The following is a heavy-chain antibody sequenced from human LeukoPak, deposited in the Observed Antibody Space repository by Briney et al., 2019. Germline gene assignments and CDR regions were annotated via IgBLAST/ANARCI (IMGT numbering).Heavy chain of an antibody. V-gene: IGHV1-69*05. CDR2: IIPIFGTA. D-gene: IGHD3-10*01. J-gene: IGHJ4*02. CDR3: ARESAYYYGSGSYYHAPDY. CDR1: GGTFSSHA. Sequence: GASVKVSCKASGGTFSSHAISWVRQAPGQRLEWMGGIIPIFGTANYAQKFRGRVTMTRDTSISTAYMEPSRLRSDDTAVYYCARESAYYYGSGSYYHAPDYWGQGTLVTVSS.